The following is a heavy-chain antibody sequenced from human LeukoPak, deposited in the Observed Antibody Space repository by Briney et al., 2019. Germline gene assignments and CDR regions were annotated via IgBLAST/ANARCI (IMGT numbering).Heavy chain of an antibody. CDR3: AKEDYYDSSGYYYVGSPVDY. D-gene: IGHD3-22*01. Sequence: GGSLRLSCAASGFTFSSYGMSWVRQAPGKGLEWVSSIGASGGNTYSADSVKGRFTISRDNSKNTLYLQMNSLRAEDTAVYYCAKEDYYDSSGYYYVGSPVDYWGQGTLVTVSS. V-gene: IGHV3-23*01. CDR2: IGASGGNT. J-gene: IGHJ4*02. CDR1: GFTFSSYG.